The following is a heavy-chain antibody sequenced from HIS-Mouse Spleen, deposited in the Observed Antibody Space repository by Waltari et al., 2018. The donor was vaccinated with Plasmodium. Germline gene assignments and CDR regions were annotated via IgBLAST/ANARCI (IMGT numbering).Heavy chain of an antibody. CDR1: GGSFSGYY. J-gene: IGHJ4*02. V-gene: IGHV4-34*01. CDR2: INHSGST. CDR3: ARGPGYSSGWYYLDY. D-gene: IGHD6-19*01. Sequence: QVQLQQWGAGLLKPSETLSLTCAVYGGSFSGYYWSWIRQPPGTGLEWIGEINHSGSTNYNPSLKSRVTISVDTSKNQFSLKLSSVTAADTAVYYCARGPGYSSGWYYLDYWGQGTLVTVSS.